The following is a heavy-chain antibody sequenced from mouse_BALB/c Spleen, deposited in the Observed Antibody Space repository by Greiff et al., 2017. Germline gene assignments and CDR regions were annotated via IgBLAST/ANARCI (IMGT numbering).Heavy chain of an antibody. CDR2: ISSGGST. J-gene: IGHJ3*01. Sequence: DVKLVESGGGLVKPGGSLKLSCAASGFTFSSYAMSWVRQTPEKRLEWVASISSGGSTYYPDSVKGRFTISRDNARNILYLQMSSLRSEDTAMYYCARGGLGLFAYWGQGTLVTVSA. CDR1: GFTFSSYA. CDR3: ARGGLGLFAY. V-gene: IGHV5-6-5*01. D-gene: IGHD2-13*01.